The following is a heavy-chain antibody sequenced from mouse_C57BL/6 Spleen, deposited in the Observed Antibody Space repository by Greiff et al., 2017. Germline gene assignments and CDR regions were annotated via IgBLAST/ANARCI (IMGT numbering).Heavy chain of an antibody. D-gene: IGHD1-1*01. CDR1: GFSLTSYG. J-gene: IGHJ4*01. CDR2: IWRGGST. Sequence: QVQLQQSGPGLVQPSQSLSITCTVSGFSLTSYGVHWVRQSPGKGLEWLGVIWRGGSTDYNAAFMSRQSITKNNSKSQVFFKMNRLQADDTALYSGAKESVGGSSHYYAMDYWGQGTSVTVSS. CDR3: AKESVGGSSHYYAMDY. V-gene: IGHV2-5*01.